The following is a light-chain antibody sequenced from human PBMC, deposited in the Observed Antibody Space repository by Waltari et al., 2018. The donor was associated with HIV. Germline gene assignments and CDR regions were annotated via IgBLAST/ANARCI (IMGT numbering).Light chain of an antibody. Sequence: SSDLTQAPSVSVSPGQTASISCSGHELANQYVHWYQEKAGQAPVLLVSRDRERPLGIPERFSGSRSGSLATLTITGVLADDEADYYCQAAAPSGTSVAFGGGTKLTVL. CDR3: QAAAPSGTSVA. J-gene: IGLJ2*01. V-gene: IGLV3-25*03. CDR1: ELANQY. CDR2: RDR.